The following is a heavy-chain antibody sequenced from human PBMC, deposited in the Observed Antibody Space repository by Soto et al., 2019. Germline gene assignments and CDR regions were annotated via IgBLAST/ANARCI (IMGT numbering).Heavy chain of an antibody. CDR3: ARGQGRIAARRRFDY. CDR2: IYYSGST. J-gene: IGHJ4*02. Sequence: PSETLSLTCTVSGGSISSGGYYWSWIRQHPGKGLEWIGYIYYSGSTYYNPSLKSRVTISVDTSKNQFSLKLSSVTAADTAVYYCARGQGRIAARRRFDYWGQGTLVNVSS. V-gene: IGHV4-31*03. D-gene: IGHD6-6*01. CDR1: GGSISSGGYY.